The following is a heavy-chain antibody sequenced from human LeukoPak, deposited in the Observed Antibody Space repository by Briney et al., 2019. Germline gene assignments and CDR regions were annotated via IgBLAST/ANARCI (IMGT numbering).Heavy chain of an antibody. D-gene: IGHD3-10*01. Sequence: ASVKVSCKASGYTFTSYGISWVRQAPGQGLEWMGWISAYNGNTNYAQKLQGRVTMTADTSTSTAYMELRSLRSDDTAVYYCARDSPSMVRRWNDAFDIWGQGTMVTVSS. CDR1: GYTFTSYG. V-gene: IGHV1-18*01. J-gene: IGHJ3*02. CDR2: ISAYNGNT. CDR3: ARDSPSMVRRWNDAFDI.